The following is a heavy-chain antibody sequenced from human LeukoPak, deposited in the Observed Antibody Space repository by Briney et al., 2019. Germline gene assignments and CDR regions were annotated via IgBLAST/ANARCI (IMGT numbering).Heavy chain of an antibody. CDR3: ARDALGGGYPYYYYYGMDV. D-gene: IGHD1-26*01. J-gene: IGHJ6*02. Sequence: GASVNVSCKASGYTFTGYYMHWVRQAPGQGLEWMGLINPNSGGTNYAQKFQGRVTMTRDTSISTAYMELSRLRSDDTAVYYCARDALGGGYPYYYYYGMDVWGQGTTVTVSS. V-gene: IGHV1-2*02. CDR2: INPNSGGT. CDR1: GYTFTGYY.